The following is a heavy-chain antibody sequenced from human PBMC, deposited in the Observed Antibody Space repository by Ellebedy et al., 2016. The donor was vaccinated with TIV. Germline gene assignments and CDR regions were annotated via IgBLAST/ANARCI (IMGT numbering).Heavy chain of an antibody. CDR2: IHPSDSDT. J-gene: IGHJ4*02. V-gene: IGHV5-10-1*01. D-gene: IGHD4-23*01. Sequence: GESLKISCKISGYNFSNNWISWVRQQPGKGLEWMGRIHPSDSDTEYRPSFRGHVTMSVDKSISFSFLQWSSLQASDTAMYDCARSGNSDFDSWGQGTVVTVSP. CDR1: GYNFSNNW. CDR3: ARSGNSDFDS.